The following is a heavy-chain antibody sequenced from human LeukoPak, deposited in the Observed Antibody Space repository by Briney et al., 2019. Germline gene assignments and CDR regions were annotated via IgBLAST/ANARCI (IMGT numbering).Heavy chain of an antibody. Sequence: GASVTVSFKASGYTFTSYAMHWVRQAPGQRLEWMGWINAGNGNTKYSQKFQGRVTITRDTSASTAYMELSSLRSEDTAVYYCARGSGSYTFDYWGQGTLVTVSS. J-gene: IGHJ4*02. CDR2: INAGNGNT. CDR3: ARGSGSYTFDY. V-gene: IGHV1-3*01. CDR1: GYTFTSYA. D-gene: IGHD3-10*01.